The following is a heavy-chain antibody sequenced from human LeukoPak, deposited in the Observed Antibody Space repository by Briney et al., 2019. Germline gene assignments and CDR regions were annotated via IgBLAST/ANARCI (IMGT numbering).Heavy chain of an antibody. Sequence: GGSLRLSCAASGFTVSSNYMSWVRQAPGKGLEWVSVIYSGGSTYYADSVKGRFTISRDNSKNTRYLQMNSLRAEDTAVYYCARVRGPIAVAGGALDYWGQGTLVTVSS. CDR1: GFTVSSNY. CDR2: IYSGGST. CDR3: ARVRGPIAVAGGALDY. V-gene: IGHV3-66*01. D-gene: IGHD6-19*01. J-gene: IGHJ4*02.